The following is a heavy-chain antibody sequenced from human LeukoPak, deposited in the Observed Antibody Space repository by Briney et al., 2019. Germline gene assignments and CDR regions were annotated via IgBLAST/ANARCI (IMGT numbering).Heavy chain of an antibody. CDR2: IYYSGST. D-gene: IGHD4-23*01. CDR1: GGSIRSYY. V-gene: IGHV4-59*01. J-gene: IGHJ4*02. CDR3: ARGYGGSDY. Sequence: SETLSLTCTVSGGSIRSYYWSWIRQPPGKGLEWIGYIYYSGSTNYNPSLKSRVTISVETSKNQFSLKLSSVTAADTAVYYCARGYGGSDYWGQGTLVTVSS.